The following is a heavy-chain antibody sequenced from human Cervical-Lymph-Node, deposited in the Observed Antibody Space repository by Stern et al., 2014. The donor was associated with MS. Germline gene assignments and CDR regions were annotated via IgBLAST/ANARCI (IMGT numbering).Heavy chain of an antibody. CDR1: GFSLSTSGMC. CDR2: IDWDDDK. CDR3: ARMYSYCSVGSCYGCFAP. D-gene: IGHD2-15*01. Sequence: QVTLRESGPALVKPTQTLTLTCTFSGFSLSTSGMCVSWIRQPPGKALEWLVLIDWDDDKYYSTSLKTRLPISKDTFQNQVVLTMTNMDPVDTAPYYWARMYSYCSVGSCYGCFAPWGQGTLVTVSS. V-gene: IGHV2-70*01. J-gene: IGHJ5*02.